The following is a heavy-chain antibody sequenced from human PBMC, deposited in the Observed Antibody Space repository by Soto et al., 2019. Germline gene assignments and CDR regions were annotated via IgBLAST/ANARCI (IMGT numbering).Heavy chain of an antibody. V-gene: IGHV3-23*01. J-gene: IGHJ6*02. Sequence: GGSLRLSCAAAGGTFSSYAMGWVSQTPGKGLDWVSVISGSGGITYSADSVKGRFTISRDNSKNILYLQMNSLRAEDTAVYYCAKGITDTGGYYYYSMDVWGQGTAVPVSS. CDR2: ISGSGGIT. CDR3: AKGITDTGGYYYYSMDV. CDR1: GGTFSSYA. D-gene: IGHD3-16*01.